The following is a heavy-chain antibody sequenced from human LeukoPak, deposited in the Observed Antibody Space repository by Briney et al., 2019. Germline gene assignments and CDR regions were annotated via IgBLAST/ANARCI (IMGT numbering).Heavy chain of an antibody. CDR2: ISYDGSNK. V-gene: IGHV3-30-3*01. Sequence: EGSLRLSCAASGFTFSSYAMHWVRQAPGKGLEWVADISYDGSNKYYADSVKGRFTISRDNSKNTLYLQMNSLRAEDTAVYYCARDLNDYYGSGSSYNWFDPRGQGTLVTVSS. J-gene: IGHJ5*02. D-gene: IGHD3-10*01. CDR3: ARDLNDYYGSGSSYNWFDP. CDR1: GFTFSSYA.